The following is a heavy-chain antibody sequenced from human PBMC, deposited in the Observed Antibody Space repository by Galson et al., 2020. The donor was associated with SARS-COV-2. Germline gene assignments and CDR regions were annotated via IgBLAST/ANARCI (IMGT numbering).Heavy chain of an antibody. Sequence: SETLSLTCTASGASISSGSYYWSWIRPPAGKGLEWIGRIYTSGNTNYNPSLWSQVTISVDTSKNQFSLKLTSVTAAETAVYYCARGNSPCVTIFGVLTGTCGMDVWGQGTTVTVSS. D-gene: IGHD3-3*01. CDR2: IYTSGNT. V-gene: IGHV4-61*02. J-gene: IGHJ6*02. CDR1: GASISSGSYY. CDR3: ARGNSPCVTIFGVLTGTCGMDV.